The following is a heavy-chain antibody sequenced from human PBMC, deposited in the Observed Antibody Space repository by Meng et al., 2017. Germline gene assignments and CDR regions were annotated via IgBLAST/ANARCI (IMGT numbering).Heavy chain of an antibody. Sequence: QVQLQQSCHGLVKPSQALSLTCAISGETVASDSASWNWIRQSPSRGLEWLGRTNDRSKWYNDFAVSVKSRIIGDPDTSKNHFSLQLNSVTPEDTAVDYCASGFSMFQTWGQGTLVTVSS. J-gene: IGHJ4*02. D-gene: IGHD2/OR15-2a*01. CDR2: TNDRSKWYN. CDR3: ASGFSMFQT. CDR1: GETVASDSAS. V-gene: IGHV6-1*01.